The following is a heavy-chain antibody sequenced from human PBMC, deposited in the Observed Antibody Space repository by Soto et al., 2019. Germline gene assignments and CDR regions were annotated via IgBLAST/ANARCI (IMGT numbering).Heavy chain of an antibody. D-gene: IGHD2-15*01. V-gene: IGHV4-34*01. CDR1: GGSFSGYY. CDR3: ARVGSVRRYLVGGRSDY. Sequence: SETLSLTCAVYGGSFSGYYWSWIRQPPGKGLEWIGEINHSGSTNYNPSLKSRVTISVDTSKNQFSLKLSSVTAADTAVYYCARVGSVRRYLVGGRSDYWGQGTLVTVSS. CDR2: INHSGST. J-gene: IGHJ4*02.